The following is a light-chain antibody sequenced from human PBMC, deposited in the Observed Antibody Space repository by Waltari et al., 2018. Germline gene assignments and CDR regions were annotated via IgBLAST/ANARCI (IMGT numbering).Light chain of an antibody. CDR1: QSLVHSDGNTY. J-gene: IGKJ1*01. V-gene: IGKV2-30*02. CDR3: MQGTDWPRWT. CDR2: KVS. Sequence: DVVMTPSPLSLPVTLGQPATISCRSSQSLVHSDGNTYLSWFQQRPGQSPRRLIYKVSNRDSGVPDRFSGSGSGTGFTLKISRVEAEDVGVYYCMQGTDWPRWTFGQGTKVEIK.